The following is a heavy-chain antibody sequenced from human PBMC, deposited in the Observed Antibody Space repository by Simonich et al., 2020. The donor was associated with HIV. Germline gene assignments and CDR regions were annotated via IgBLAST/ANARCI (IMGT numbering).Heavy chain of an antibody. CDR1: GGSISSYY. D-gene: IGHD4-17*01. J-gene: IGHJ4*02. CDR3: ARAPDYGANVYFDY. V-gene: IGHV4-59*01. Sequence: QVQLQESGPGLVKPSETLSLPCTVSGGSISSYYWSCIRQPPGKGLEWIGYIYYSGSTNSNPSLKSRVTISVDPSKNQCSLKLNSVTSVDTAVYYCARAPDYGANVYFDYWGQGTLVTVSS. CDR2: IYYSGST.